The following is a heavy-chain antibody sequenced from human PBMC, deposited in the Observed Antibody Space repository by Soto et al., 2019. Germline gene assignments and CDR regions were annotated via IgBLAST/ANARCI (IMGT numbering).Heavy chain of an antibody. CDR3: ARGDTAIVRGNYYYGMDV. CDR2: IIPVFGTV. Sequence: ASVKVSCKASGGSFRSYAFSWVRQAPGRGLEWMGGIIPVFGTVNYAQKFQGRVTITADESTTTVHMELSSLRSEDTAVYYCARGDTAIVRGNYYYGMDVWGQGTTVTVSS. CDR1: GGSFRSYA. D-gene: IGHD5-18*01. V-gene: IGHV1-69*13. J-gene: IGHJ6*02.